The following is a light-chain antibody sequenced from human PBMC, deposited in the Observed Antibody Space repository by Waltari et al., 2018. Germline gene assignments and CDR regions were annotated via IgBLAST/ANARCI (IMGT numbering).Light chain of an antibody. V-gene: IGLV2-14*01. Sequence: QSALTQPASVSGSPGQAIIISCTGTGSDVGGYDYVSWDQQYPGKAPRLIIYDVYNRPSGVSNRFSGSKSDNTASLTISGLQAEDESVYYCSSYTSSGVVFGGGTKLTVL. CDR1: GSDVGGYDY. CDR2: DVY. CDR3: SSYTSSGVV. J-gene: IGLJ2*01.